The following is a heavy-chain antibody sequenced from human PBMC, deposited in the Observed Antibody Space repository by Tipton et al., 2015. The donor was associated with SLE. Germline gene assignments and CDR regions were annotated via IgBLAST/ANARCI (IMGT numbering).Heavy chain of an antibody. CDR1: GFTLSTFW. Sequence: GSLRLSCAASGFTLSTFWMSWVRQAPGKGLEWVANIKQDGSEKNYVDSVKGRSTISRDNAKNSLDLQMNSLRVEDTAVYYCARDGGYCSGDSCYSGYFDYWGQGTLVTVSS. CDR2: IKQDGSEK. J-gene: IGHJ4*02. CDR3: ARDGGYCSGDSCYSGYFDY. D-gene: IGHD2-15*01. V-gene: IGHV3-7*01.